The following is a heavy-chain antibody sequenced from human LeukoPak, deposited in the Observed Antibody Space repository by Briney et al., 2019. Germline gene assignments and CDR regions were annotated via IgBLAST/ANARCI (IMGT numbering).Heavy chain of an antibody. Sequence: PSETPSLTCAVYGGSFSGYYWSWIRQPPGKGLEWIGEINHSGSTNYNPSLKSRVTISVDTSKNQFSLKLSSVTAADTAVYYCARGGYCSSTSCQIDYWGQGTLVTVSS. V-gene: IGHV4-34*01. D-gene: IGHD2-2*01. J-gene: IGHJ4*02. CDR1: GGSFSGYY. CDR3: ARGGYCSSTSCQIDY. CDR2: INHSGST.